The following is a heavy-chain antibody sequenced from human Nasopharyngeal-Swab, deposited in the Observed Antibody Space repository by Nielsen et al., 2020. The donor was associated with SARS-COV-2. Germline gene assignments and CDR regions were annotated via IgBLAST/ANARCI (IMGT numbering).Heavy chain of an antibody. D-gene: IGHD3-22*01. CDR1: GFTFSDYY. J-gene: IGHJ4*02. V-gene: IGHV3-11*04. Sequence: GESLKISCAASGFTFSDYYMSWIRQAPGKGLEWVSYISSSGSTIYYADSVKGRFTISRDNAKNSLYLQMNSLRAEDTAVYYCAKAEGDVTTDYDSSGYSPFDYWGQGTLVTVSS. CDR2: ISSSGSTI. CDR3: AKAEGDVTTDYDSSGYSPFDY.